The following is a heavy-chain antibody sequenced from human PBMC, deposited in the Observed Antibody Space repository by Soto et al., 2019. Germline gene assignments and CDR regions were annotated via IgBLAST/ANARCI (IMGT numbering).Heavy chain of an antibody. CDR1: GYTLTELS. D-gene: IGHD1-26*01. J-gene: IGHJ6*02. CDR2: FDPEDGET. Sequence: ASVKVSCKVSGYTLTELSMHWVRQAPGKGLEWMGGFDPEDGETIYAQKFQGRVTMTEDTSTDTAYMELGSLRSEDTAVYYCATEWGELLWGYYYYYGMDVWGQGTTVTVSS. CDR3: ATEWGELLWGYYYYYGMDV. V-gene: IGHV1-24*01.